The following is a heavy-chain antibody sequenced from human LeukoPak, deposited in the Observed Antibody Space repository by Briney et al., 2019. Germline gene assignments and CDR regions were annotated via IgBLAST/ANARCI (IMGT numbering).Heavy chain of an antibody. CDR3: ARDRGDGYDYFWDY. J-gene: IGHJ4*02. Sequence: SETLSLTCSVSGGSISSSSYYWGWIRQPPGKGLEWIGSIYYSGSTYYNPSLKSRVTISVDTSKNQFSLKLSSVTAADTAVYYCARDRGDGYDYFWDYWGQGTLVTVSS. V-gene: IGHV4-39*07. CDR1: GGSISSSSYY. CDR2: IYYSGST. D-gene: IGHD5-12*01.